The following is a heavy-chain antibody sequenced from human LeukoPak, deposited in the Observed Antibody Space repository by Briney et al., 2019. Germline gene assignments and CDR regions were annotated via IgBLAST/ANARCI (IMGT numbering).Heavy chain of an antibody. CDR2: ISSSSSYI. CDR1: GFTFSSYS. CDR3: ARVGVARRFLEWLSASYYYGMDV. D-gene: IGHD3-3*01. Sequence: GGSLRLSCAASGFTFSSYSMNWVRQAPGKGLEWVSSISSSSSYIYYADSVKGRFTISRDNAKNSLYLQMNSLRAEDTAVYYCARVGVARRFLEWLSASYYYGMDVWGQGTTVTVSS. J-gene: IGHJ6*02. V-gene: IGHV3-21*01.